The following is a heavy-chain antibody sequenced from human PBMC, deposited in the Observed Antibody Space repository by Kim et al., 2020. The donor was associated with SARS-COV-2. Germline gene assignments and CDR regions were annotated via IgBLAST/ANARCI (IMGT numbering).Heavy chain of an antibody. CDR3: ASSKMFHRRTDAFDM. CDR2: IYSSGSS. V-gene: IGHV4-59*01. D-gene: IGHD4-4*01. J-gene: IGHJ3*02. CDR1: GGSITSYY. Sequence: SETLSLTCSVSGGSITSYYWSWIRLPPGKGLEWIAYIYSSGSSYYNPSLKSRVTISVDTSKNHFSLKLSSVTAADTAVYYCASSKMFHRRTDAFDMLGRGTMVNVSS.